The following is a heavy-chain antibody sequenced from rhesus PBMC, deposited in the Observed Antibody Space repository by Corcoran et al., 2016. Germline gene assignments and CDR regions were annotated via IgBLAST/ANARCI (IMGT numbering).Heavy chain of an antibody. J-gene: IGHJ3*01. CDR1: GGSFRSFW. CDR2: INGNSGRT. D-gene: IGHD1-38*01. Sequence: QVQLQESGPGLVKPSETLSLTCAVSGGSFRSFWWSWFRQSPGAGVERSGEINGNSGRTNYKPSLKVGCTSAKDASKNQFSRRLSLVTAADTAVYFCARSGAPGDTFDFWGQGLRVTVSA. CDR3: ARSGAPGDTFDF. V-gene: IGHV4-80*01.